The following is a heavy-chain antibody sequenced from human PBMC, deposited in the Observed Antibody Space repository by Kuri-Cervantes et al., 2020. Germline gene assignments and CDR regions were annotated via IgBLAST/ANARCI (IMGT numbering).Heavy chain of an antibody. V-gene: IGHV1-18*04. CDR3: ARDIIAVRTGWFDH. CDR2: ISAFDGKT. Sequence: AAPKLLYKASGYTFIADYMHWVRQAPGQGLEWMGWISAFDGKTKFAQRLQGRVTMTTDTSTSTAYMELRSLTSDDTAMYYCARDIIAVRTGWFDHWGQGTLVTVSS. CDR1: GYTFIADY. D-gene: IGHD6-6*01. J-gene: IGHJ5*02.